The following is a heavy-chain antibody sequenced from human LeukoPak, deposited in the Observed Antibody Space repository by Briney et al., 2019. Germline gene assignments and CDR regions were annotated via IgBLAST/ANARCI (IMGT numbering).Heavy chain of an antibody. J-gene: IGHJ6*04. Sequence: GESLRLSCAASGFTFSSYEMNWVRQAPGKGLEWVSYISSSGSTIYYADSVKGRFAISRDNAKNSLYLQMNSLRAEDTAVYYCAELGITMIGGVWGKGTTVTISS. CDR3: AELGITMIGGV. CDR2: ISSSGSTI. CDR1: GFTFSSYE. V-gene: IGHV3-48*03. D-gene: IGHD3-10*02.